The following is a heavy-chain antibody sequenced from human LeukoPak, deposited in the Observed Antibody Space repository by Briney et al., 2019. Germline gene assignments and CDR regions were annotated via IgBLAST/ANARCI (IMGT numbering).Heavy chain of an antibody. J-gene: IGHJ3*02. Sequence: GGSLRLSCAVSGFTVDGYAINWVRQAPGKGLEWVSNIYWNGASTGYGDSVKGRFTISRDNAKNPVFLQMNSLRPDNTALYYCARDMLLGDAFDIWGQGTMVIVSS. CDR3: ARDMLLGDAFDI. CDR1: GFTVDGYA. V-gene: IGHV3-20*04. CDR2: IYWNGAST. D-gene: IGHD3-10*02.